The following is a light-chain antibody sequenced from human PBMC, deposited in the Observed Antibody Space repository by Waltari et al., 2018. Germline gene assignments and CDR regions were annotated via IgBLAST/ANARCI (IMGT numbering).Light chain of an antibody. CDR3: SAWDSNLSAWV. CDR2: RNN. V-gene: IGLV10-54*04. CDR1: SNTVGNQG. Sequence: QAGLTQPPSVSKDLRQTATLTCTGNSNTVGNQGAAWLQQHQGHPPKLLSYRNNNRPAGLSERFSASRSGNTASLTITGLQPEDEADYYCSAWDSNLSAWVFGGGTKLTVL. J-gene: IGLJ3*02.